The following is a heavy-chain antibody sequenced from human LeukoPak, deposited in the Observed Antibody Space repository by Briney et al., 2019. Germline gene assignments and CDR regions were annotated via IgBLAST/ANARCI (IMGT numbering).Heavy chain of an antibody. V-gene: IGHV3-7*01. CDR3: GRFGDEAGIDY. D-gene: IGHD3-10*01. J-gene: IGHJ4*02. Sequence: PGGSLRLSCAASGFTFSTYWMTSVRQAPGEGLEWVANIKPSGTETYYGDPVKGRFTISRDNAKNLLYLQMSSLRAEDTAVYSCGRFGDEAGIDYWGQGTLVTVSS. CDR2: IKPSGTET. CDR1: GFTFSTYW.